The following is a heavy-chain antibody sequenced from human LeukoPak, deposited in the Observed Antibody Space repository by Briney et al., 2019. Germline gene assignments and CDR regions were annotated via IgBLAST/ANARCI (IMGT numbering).Heavy chain of an antibody. V-gene: IGHV3-23*01. J-gene: IGHJ4*02. CDR1: GFTFSSYA. D-gene: IGHD5-18*01. Sequence: QPGGSLRLSYAASGFTFSSYAMSWVRHAPGKGLEWVSAISGSGGSTYYADSVKGRFTISRDNSKNTLYLQMNSLRAEDTAVYYCAKDPAWIQLWNLLHFDYSGQGTLVTVSS. CDR3: AKDPAWIQLWNLLHFDY. CDR2: ISGSGGST.